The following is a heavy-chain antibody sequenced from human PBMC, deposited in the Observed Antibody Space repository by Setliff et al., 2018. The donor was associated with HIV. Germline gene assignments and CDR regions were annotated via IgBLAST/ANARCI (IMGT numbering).Heavy chain of an antibody. J-gene: IGHJ6*04. CDR2: IRADNGHT. CDR3: ARVQGINITLARGASAGLDV. V-gene: IGHV1-18*04. D-gene: IGHD3-10*01. Sequence: ASVKVSCKASGYTFIDYFIHWVRQAPGQGLEWMGWIRADNGHTDYAQKFQGRVTMTPDTSTSTAYMEMRTLRADDTAVYYCARVQGINITLARGASAGLDVWGKGTTVTVSS. CDR1: GYTFIDYF.